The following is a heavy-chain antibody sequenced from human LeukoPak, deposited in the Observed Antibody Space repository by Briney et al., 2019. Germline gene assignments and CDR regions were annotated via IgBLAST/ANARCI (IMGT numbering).Heavy chain of an antibody. J-gene: IGHJ5*02. CDR2: IYTSGST. CDR3: ARDPDWNYSGWIDP. Sequence: SETLSLPCTVSGGSISSYYWSWIRQPAGKGLEWIGRIYTSGSTNYNPSLKSRVTMSVDTSKNQFSLKLSSVTAADTAVYYCARDPDWNYSGWIDPWGQGTLVTVSS. CDR1: GGSISSYY. V-gene: IGHV4-4*07. D-gene: IGHD1-7*01.